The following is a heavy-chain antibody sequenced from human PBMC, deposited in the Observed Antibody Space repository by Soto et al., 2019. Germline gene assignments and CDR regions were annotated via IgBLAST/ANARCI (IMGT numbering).Heavy chain of an antibody. CDR3: ARSCGFPTFWPGGFDP. CDR2: IYYSGST. J-gene: IGHJ5*02. D-gene: IGHD3-9*01. CDR1: GCSISSYY. Sequence: PSETLSLTCAFSGCSISSYYWSWIRQPPGKGLEWIGYIYYSGSTNYNPSLKSRVTISVDTSKNQFSLKLSSVTAADTAVYYCARSCGFPTFWPGGFDPLGQGTLVTVSS. V-gene: IGHV4-59*01.